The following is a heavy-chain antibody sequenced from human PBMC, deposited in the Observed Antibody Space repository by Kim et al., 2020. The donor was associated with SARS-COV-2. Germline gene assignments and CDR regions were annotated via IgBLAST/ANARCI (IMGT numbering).Heavy chain of an antibody. CDR3: ARELHKGYDSSGYPRYYFDY. J-gene: IGHJ4*02. CDR2: ISAYNGNT. V-gene: IGHV1-18*01. D-gene: IGHD3-22*01. CDR1: GYTFTSYG. Sequence: ASVKVSCKASGYTFTSYGISWVRQAPGQGLEWMGWISAYNGNTNYAQKLQGRVTMTTDTSTSTAYMELRSLRSDDTAVYYCARELHKGYDSSGYPRYYFDYWGQGTLVTVSS.